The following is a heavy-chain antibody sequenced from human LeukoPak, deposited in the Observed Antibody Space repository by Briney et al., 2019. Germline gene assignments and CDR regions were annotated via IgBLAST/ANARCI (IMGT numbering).Heavy chain of an antibody. Sequence: SETLSLTCTVSGYSISSGYYWGWIRQPPGKGLEWIGSIYHSGYTYYNPSLKSRVTISVDTSKNQFSLKLTSVTAADTAVYSCARVNEDGLGYYFDYWGQGTLVTVSS. V-gene: IGHV4-38-2*02. CDR1: GYSISSGYY. CDR3: ARVNEDGLGYYFDY. D-gene: IGHD3/OR15-3a*01. J-gene: IGHJ4*02. CDR2: IYHSGYT.